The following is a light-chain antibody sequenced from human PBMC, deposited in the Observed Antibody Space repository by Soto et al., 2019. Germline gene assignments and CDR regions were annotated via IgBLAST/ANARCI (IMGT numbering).Light chain of an antibody. V-gene: IGLV1-44*01. CDR3: AAWDDSLNGYVV. CDR2: RDH. Sequence: QSVLTQPPSASGTPGQRVTISCSGSRYNIGSNTVNWYQQVPGTAPRLLIHRDHQRPSGVPDRFSGSKSGTSASLAISGLQSEDDAEYYCAAWDDSLNGYVVFGGGTKVTVL. J-gene: IGLJ2*01. CDR1: RYNIGSNT.